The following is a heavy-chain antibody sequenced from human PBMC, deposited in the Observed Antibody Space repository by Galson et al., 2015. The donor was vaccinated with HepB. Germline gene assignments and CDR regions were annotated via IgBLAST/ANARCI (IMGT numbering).Heavy chain of an antibody. CDR3: ARDYYGSGSFGGDAFDI. CDR2: ISGSDGSP. CDR1: GFTLTTYA. J-gene: IGHJ3*02. Sequence: SLRLSCAASGFTLTTYAMNWVRQAPGKGLEWVSGISGSDGSPHYGDSVKGRFTISRDNSKNSLYLQMNSLRAEDTVVYYCARDYYGSGSFGGDAFDIWGQGTVVTVSS. V-gene: IGHV3-23*01. D-gene: IGHD3-10*01.